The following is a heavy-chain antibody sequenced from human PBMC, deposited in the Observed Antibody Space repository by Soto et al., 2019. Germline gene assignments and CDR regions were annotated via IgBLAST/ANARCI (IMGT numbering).Heavy chain of an antibody. V-gene: IGHV5-10-1*01. CDR3: VLSSGWYGSFDY. Sequence: EVQLVQSGAEVKKAGESLRISCKGSGYSFSSYWISWVRQMPGKGLEWMGRIDPSDSYTNYSPSFQGHVTISADKSIRTAYLQWSSLKASDTAMYYCVLSSGWYGSFDYWGQGTLVTVSS. D-gene: IGHD6-19*01. J-gene: IGHJ4*02. CDR1: GYSFSSYW. CDR2: IDPSDSYT.